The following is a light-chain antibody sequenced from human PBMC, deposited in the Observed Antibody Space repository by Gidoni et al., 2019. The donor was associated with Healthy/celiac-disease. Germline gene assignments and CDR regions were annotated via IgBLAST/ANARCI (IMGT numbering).Light chain of an antibody. V-gene: IGKV1-33*01. CDR3: QQYDNLPLT. J-gene: IGKJ4*01. Sequence: DIQMTQSPSSLSASVGDRGTITCQASQDISNYLNWYQQKPGKAPKLLIYDASNLETGVPSRFSGSGSGTDFTFNISSLQPEDIATYYCQQYDNLPLTFGGGTKVEIK. CDR1: QDISNY. CDR2: DAS.